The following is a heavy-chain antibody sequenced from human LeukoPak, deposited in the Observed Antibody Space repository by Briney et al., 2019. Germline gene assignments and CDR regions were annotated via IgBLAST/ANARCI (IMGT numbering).Heavy chain of an antibody. CDR2: IMKDGSEK. Sequence: GGSLRLSCAASGFIFDDYAMSWVRQAPGKGLEWVANIMKDGSEKYYVDSVKGRFTISRDNASKLLYLQMNSLRAEDTAVYYCARVVLGIQSWFDPWGQGSLVTVSS. J-gene: IGHJ5*02. D-gene: IGHD3-16*01. V-gene: IGHV3-7*01. CDR3: ARVVLGIQSWFDP. CDR1: GFIFDDYA.